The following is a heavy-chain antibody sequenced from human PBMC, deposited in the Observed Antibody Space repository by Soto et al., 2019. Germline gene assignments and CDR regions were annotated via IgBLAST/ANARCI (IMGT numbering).Heavy chain of an antibody. CDR1: GFTFSDYY. D-gene: IGHD2-8*01. CDR2: ISGGSSDI. J-gene: IGHJ5*02. Sequence: GGSLRLSCAASGFTFSDYYMSWLRQAPGKGLEWISYISGGSSDIYYVDSVKGRFTVSRDNAKNSLYLRMNSLRAEDAGVYYCARDRGIMGHPWGQGTLVTVSS. CDR3: ARDRGIMGHP. V-gene: IGHV3-11*01.